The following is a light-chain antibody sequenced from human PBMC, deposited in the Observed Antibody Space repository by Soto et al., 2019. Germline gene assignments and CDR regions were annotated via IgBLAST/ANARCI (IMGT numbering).Light chain of an antibody. CDR1: SSNIGSNA. V-gene: IGLV1-44*01. CDR3: AAWDDSLNGQGV. CDR2: NNS. J-gene: IGLJ3*02. Sequence: QSVLTQPPSASGTPGQRVTISCSGSSSNIGSNAVSWYQELPGTAPKLLIYNNSQRPSWVPDRFSGSKSGTSASLAISGLQSEDEAVYYCAAWDDSLNGQGVFGGGTQLTVL.